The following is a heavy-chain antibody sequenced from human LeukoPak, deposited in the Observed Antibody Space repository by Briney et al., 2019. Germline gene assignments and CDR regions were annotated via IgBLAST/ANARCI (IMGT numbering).Heavy chain of an antibody. Sequence: GESLKLSCEGSGYSFTSYWIGWVRQMPGKGLEWMGIIYPGDSDTRYSPSFQGQVTISADKSISTAYPQWSSLKASDTAMYYCARLRSVVGQRTPDYWGQGTLVTVSS. CDR1: GYSFTSYW. CDR3: ARLRSVVGQRTPDY. CDR2: IYPGDSDT. V-gene: IGHV5-51*01. J-gene: IGHJ4*02. D-gene: IGHD1-26*01.